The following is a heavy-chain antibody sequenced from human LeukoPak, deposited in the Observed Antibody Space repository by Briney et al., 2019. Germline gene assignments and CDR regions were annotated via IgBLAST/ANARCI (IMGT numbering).Heavy chain of an antibody. Sequence: GGSLRLSCAASGFTFSSYWMSWVRQAPGKGLEWVANIKQDGSEKYYVDSVKGRFTISRDNAKNSLYLQMNSLRAEDTAVYYCARDLVLGGSGSYYNVDYFDYWGQGTLVTVSS. CDR2: IKQDGSEK. D-gene: IGHD3-10*01. J-gene: IGHJ4*02. V-gene: IGHV3-7*01. CDR1: GFTFSSYW. CDR3: ARDLVLGGSGSYYNVDYFDY.